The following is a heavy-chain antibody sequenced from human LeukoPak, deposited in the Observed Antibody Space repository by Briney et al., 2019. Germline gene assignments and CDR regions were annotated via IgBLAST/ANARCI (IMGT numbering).Heavy chain of an antibody. J-gene: IGHJ4*02. Sequence: ASVKVSCKASGYTFTGYYTHWVRQAPGQGLEWMGWINPNSGGTNYAQKFQGRVTMTRDTSISTAYMELSRLRSDDTAVYYCARDLSSITMVRGVIRFDYWGQGTLVTVSS. V-gene: IGHV1-2*02. D-gene: IGHD3-10*01. CDR2: INPNSGGT. CDR1: GYTFTGYY. CDR3: ARDLSSITMVRGVIRFDY.